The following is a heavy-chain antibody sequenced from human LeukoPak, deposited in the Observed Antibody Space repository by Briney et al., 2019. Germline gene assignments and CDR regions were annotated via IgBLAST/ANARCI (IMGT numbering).Heavy chain of an antibody. V-gene: IGHV4-59*01. CDR3: ARVLKGYSSEIFDY. Sequence: SETLSLTCTVSRGSISSYYWSWIRQPPGKGLEWIGYIYYSGSTNYNPSLKRRFTISVDTSKNQFSLKLSSVTAADTAVYYCARVLKGYSSEIFDYWGQGTLVTVSS. D-gene: IGHD5-18*01. J-gene: IGHJ4*02. CDR1: RGSISSYY. CDR2: IYYSGST.